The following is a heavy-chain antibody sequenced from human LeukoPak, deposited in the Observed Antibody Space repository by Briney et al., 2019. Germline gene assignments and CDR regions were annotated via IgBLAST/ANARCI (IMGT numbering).Heavy chain of an antibody. J-gene: IGHJ4*02. CDR2: ITGNGGDT. CDR1: GFTFSSYA. CDR3: AKGSSSSRPYYFDY. V-gene: IGHV3-23*01. Sequence: GGSLRLSCAASGFTFSSYAMSWVRQTPGKGLEWVSAITGNGGDTYSADSVKGRLTISRDNSKNTLYLQMDSLRAEDAAVHYCAKGSSSSRPYYFDYWGQGTLVTVSS. D-gene: IGHD6-6*01.